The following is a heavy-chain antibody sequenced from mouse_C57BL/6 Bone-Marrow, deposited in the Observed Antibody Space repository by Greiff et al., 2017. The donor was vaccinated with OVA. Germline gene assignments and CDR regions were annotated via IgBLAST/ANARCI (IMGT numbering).Heavy chain of an antibody. CDR2: INPGSGGT. Sequence: VQLQQSGAELVRPGTSVKVSCKASGYAFTNYLIAWVKQRPGQGLEWIGVINPGSGGTNYNEKFKGKATLTADKSSSTAYMQLSSLTSEDSAVYFCARMITTPYWYFDVWGTGTTVTVSS. V-gene: IGHV1-54*01. CDR3: ARMITTPYWYFDV. CDR1: GYAFTNYL. J-gene: IGHJ1*03. D-gene: IGHD2-4*01.